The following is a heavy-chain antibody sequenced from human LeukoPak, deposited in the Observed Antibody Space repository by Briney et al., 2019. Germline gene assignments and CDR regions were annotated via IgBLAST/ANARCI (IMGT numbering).Heavy chain of an antibody. D-gene: IGHD3-9*01. CDR2: ISGSGGST. J-gene: IGHJ5*02. Sequence: QAGGSLRLSCAASGFTFSSYAMSWVRQAPGEGLEWVSAISGSGGSTYYADSVKGRFTISRDNSKNTLYLQMNSLRAEDTAVYYCAKGDYDILTGYYKRAGDNWFDPWGQGTLVTVSS. CDR3: AKGDYDILTGYYKRAGDNWFDP. V-gene: IGHV3-23*01. CDR1: GFTFSSYA.